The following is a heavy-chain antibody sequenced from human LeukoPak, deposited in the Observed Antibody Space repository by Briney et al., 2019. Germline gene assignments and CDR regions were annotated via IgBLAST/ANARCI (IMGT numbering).Heavy chain of an antibody. Sequence: PGGSLRLSCAASGFTFSSYEMNWVRQAPGKGLEWVSYISSSGSTIYYADPVKGRFTISRDNAKNSLYLQMNSLRAEDTAIYYCARDLRIVSGSYLDYWGQGTLVTVSS. CDR2: ISSSGSTI. CDR3: ARDLRIVSGSYLDY. D-gene: IGHD1-26*01. J-gene: IGHJ4*02. CDR1: GFTFSSYE. V-gene: IGHV3-48*03.